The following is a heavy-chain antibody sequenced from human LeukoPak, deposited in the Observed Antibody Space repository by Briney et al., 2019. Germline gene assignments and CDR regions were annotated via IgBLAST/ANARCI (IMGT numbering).Heavy chain of an antibody. CDR2: IYPGDSDT. CDR1: GYSFTSYW. J-gene: IGHJ4*02. Sequence: GESLKISCKGSGYSFTSYWIGWVRQMPGKGLGWMGIIYPGDSDTRYSPSFQGQVTISADKSISTAYLQWSSLKASDTAMYYCARLGGSGWPELHHPIDYWGQGTLVTVSS. CDR3: ARLGGSGWPELHHPIDY. V-gene: IGHV5-51*01. D-gene: IGHD6-19*01.